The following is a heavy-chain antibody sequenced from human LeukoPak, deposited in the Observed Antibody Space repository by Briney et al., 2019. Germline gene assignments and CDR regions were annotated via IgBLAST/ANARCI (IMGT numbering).Heavy chain of an antibody. D-gene: IGHD7-27*01. Sequence: ASVKVSCKASGYTFTSYGINWVRQATGQRPEWMGWMSPNSGDTGYAQKFQDRVTMTRNTSISTAYMELSSLRSDDTAVYYCARGPPNWGYDYWGPGTLVTVSS. CDR3: ARGPPNWGYDY. J-gene: IGHJ4*02. CDR1: GYTFTSYG. CDR2: MSPNSGDT. V-gene: IGHV1-8*02.